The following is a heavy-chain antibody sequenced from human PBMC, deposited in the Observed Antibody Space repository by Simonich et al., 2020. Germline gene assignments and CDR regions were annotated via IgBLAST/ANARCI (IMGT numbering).Heavy chain of an antibody. CDR2: INPNRGGT. Sequence: QVQLVQSGAEVKKPGASVKVSCKASGSTFTGYYMHWVRQAPGEGLEWKGWINPNRGGTNYEQKFQGRVTMTRDTSISTAYMELSRLRSDDTAVYYCARGRLTGDKGAFDIWGQGTMVTVSS. V-gene: IGHV1-2*02. J-gene: IGHJ3*02. D-gene: IGHD7-27*01. CDR3: ARGRLTGDKGAFDI. CDR1: GSTFTGYY.